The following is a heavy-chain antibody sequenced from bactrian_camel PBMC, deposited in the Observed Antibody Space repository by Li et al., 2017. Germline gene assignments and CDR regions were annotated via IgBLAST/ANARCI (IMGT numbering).Heavy chain of an antibody. V-gene: IGHV3S53*01. CDR1: DNTVRRRC. CDR3: AKDAGYSHYISDILEAWFSD. D-gene: IGHD4*01. CDR2: IDGAGTT. Sequence: HVQLVESGGGLVQPGGSLRLSCAASDNTVRRRCWGWFRQAPGKEREGVAVIDGAGTTAYTQSVKDRFTISRDNAKNTLYLHLNSLKTEDTAMYYCAKDAGYSHYISDILEAWFSDWGQGTQVTVS. J-gene: IGHJ4*01.